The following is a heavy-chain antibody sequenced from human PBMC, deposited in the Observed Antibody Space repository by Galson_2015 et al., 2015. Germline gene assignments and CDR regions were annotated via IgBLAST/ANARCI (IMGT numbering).Heavy chain of an antibody. CDR2: ISYDGSNK. CDR1: GFTFSSYA. V-gene: IGHV3-30-3*01. CDR3: ARGYVVVVADRSPIDY. Sequence: SLRLSCAASGFTFSSYAMHWVRQAPGKGLEWVAVISYDGSNKYYAGSVKGRFTISRDNSKNTLYLQMNSLRAEDTAVYYCARGYVVVVADRSPIDYWGQGTLVTVSS. J-gene: IGHJ4*02. D-gene: IGHD2-15*01.